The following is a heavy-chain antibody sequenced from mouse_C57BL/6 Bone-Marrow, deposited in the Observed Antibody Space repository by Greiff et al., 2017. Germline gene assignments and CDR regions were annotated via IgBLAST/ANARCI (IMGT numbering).Heavy chain of an antibody. V-gene: IGHV1-64*01. CDR1: GYTFTSYW. CDR2: IHPNSGST. J-gene: IGHJ1*03. Sequence: VQLQQSGAELVKPGASVKLSCKASGYTFTSYWMHWVKQRPGQGLEWIGMIHPNSGSTNYNEKFKSKATLTVDKSSSTAYMQLSSLTSEDSAVYYCARVHYYGSSYWYFDVWGTGTTVTVSS. CDR3: ARVHYYGSSYWYFDV. D-gene: IGHD1-1*01.